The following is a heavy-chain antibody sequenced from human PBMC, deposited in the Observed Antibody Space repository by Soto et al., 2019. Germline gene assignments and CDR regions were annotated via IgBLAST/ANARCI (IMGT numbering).Heavy chain of an antibody. CDR1: GGSISTYY. CDR3: ARSRYGAIPNPYYLDY. V-gene: IGHV4-59*01. J-gene: IGHJ4*02. Sequence: QVQLQESGPGLVKPSETLSLTCTVSGGSISTYYWSWMRQPPGKGLEWIGYINYSGSTNYNPSIKSRVTLSVDTSKNHYPRRLSYVTAADTAVYYCARSRYGAIPNPYYLDYWGQGTLVTVAS. D-gene: IGHD4-17*01. CDR2: INYSGST.